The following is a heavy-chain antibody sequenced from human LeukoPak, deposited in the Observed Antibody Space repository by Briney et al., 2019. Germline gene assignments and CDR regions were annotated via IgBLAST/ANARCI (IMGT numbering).Heavy chain of an antibody. CDR3: ARLDYYGSPDAFDI. J-gene: IGHJ3*02. V-gene: IGHV4-59*08. Sequence: SETLSLTCTVSGRSISSYYWSWIRQPPGKGLECIGYIYYSGSTNYNPSLKSRVTISVDTSKNQFSLKLSSVTAADTAVYYCARLDYYGSPDAFDIWGQGTMVTVSS. D-gene: IGHD3-10*01. CDR2: IYYSGST. CDR1: GRSISSYY.